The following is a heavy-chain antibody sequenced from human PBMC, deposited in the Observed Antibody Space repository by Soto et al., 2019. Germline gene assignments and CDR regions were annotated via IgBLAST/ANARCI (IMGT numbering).Heavy chain of an antibody. CDR2: IKQDGSEK. CDR3: ARVRDSITIFGVVRFFDF. Sequence: EVQLVESGGGLVQPGGSLRLSCAASGFTFSSYWMSWVRQAPGKGLEWVANIKQDGSEKYYVDYVKGRFTISRDNAKNSLYMQLNSLRAEDTAVYYCARVRDSITIFGVVRFFDFWGQGTLVTVSS. J-gene: IGHJ4*02. V-gene: IGHV3-7*03. CDR1: GFTFSSYW. D-gene: IGHD3-3*01.